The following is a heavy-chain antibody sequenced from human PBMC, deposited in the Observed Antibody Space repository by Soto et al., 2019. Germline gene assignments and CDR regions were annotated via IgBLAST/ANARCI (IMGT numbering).Heavy chain of an antibody. CDR2: ISAYNGNT. V-gene: IGHV1-18*01. Sequence: GASVNVARKASGYTMTRYGISWVRQAPGQGLEWMGWISAYNGNTNYAQKLQGRVTMTTDTSTSTAYMELGSLRSDDTAVYYCARRIAAAVPFYYYYGMDVWGQGTTVTVSS. J-gene: IGHJ6*02. CDR1: GYTMTRYG. CDR3: ARRIAAAVPFYYYYGMDV. D-gene: IGHD6-13*01.